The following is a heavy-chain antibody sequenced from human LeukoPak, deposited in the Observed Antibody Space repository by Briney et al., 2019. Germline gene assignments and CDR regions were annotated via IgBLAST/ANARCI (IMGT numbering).Heavy chain of an antibody. J-gene: IGHJ4*02. CDR1: GGSFSGYY. CDR2: INHRGST. Sequence: SETLSLTCASHGGSFSGYYWSWIRQPPGKVLEWIGEINHRGSTNYNPSLKSRVSIAVDTSMNSFSLELSSVTAADTAVYYCARVGYCGGDCYPFDYWGQGTLTTISS. CDR3: ARVGYCGGDCYPFDY. D-gene: IGHD2-21*02. V-gene: IGHV4-34*01.